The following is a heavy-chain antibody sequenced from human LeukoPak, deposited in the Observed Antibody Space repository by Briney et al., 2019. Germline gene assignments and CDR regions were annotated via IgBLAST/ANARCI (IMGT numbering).Heavy chain of an antibody. J-gene: IGHJ4*02. CDR1: GYSISSGYY. Sequence: PSETLSLTCTVSGYSISSGYYWGWIRQPPGKGLEWIGSIYHSGSTYHNPSLKSRVTMSIDTSRNQFSLKLSSVTAADTAVYYCARDSYYYGSGSSPLFDYWGQGTLVTVSS. CDR3: ARDSYYYGSGSSPLFDY. V-gene: IGHV4-38-2*02. CDR2: IYHSGST. D-gene: IGHD3-10*01.